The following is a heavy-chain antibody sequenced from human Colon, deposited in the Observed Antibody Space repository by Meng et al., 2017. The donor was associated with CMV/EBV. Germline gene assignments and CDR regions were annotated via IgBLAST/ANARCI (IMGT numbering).Heavy chain of an antibody. J-gene: IGHJ1*01. CDR3: ARETWSCFDD. CDR2: INPIVGIT. Sequence: ASVKVSCKASGYTFTSYSIRWVRQAPGQGLEWMGIINPIVGITNYAQKFQGRLTMTRDNSTRKAYMELSSLRSEDTAVYYCARETWSCFDDWGQGTLVTVSS. CDR1: GYTFTSYS. V-gene: IGHV1-46*01. D-gene: IGHD3-9*01.